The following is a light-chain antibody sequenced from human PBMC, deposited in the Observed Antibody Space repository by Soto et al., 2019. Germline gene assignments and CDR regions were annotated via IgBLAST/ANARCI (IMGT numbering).Light chain of an antibody. CDR1: QSISSW. CDR3: QRYNSYSPYT. CDR2: KAS. Sequence: DLQMTQSPSTLSASVGDRVIITCRASQSISSWLAWYQQKPGKAPKLLIYKASSLESGVPSRFSGSGSGTEFTLTISSPQPDDFATYYCQRYNSYSPYTFGQGTKLEIK. V-gene: IGKV1-5*03. J-gene: IGKJ2*01.